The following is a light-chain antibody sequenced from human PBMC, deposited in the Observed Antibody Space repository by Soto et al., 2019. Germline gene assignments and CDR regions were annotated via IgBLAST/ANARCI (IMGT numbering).Light chain of an antibody. CDR2: GAS. CDR3: QQYGSSFWT. V-gene: IGKV3-20*01. J-gene: IGKJ1*01. CDR1: QSVSSSY. Sequence: EIVLTQSPGTLSLSPGERATISCRASQSVSSSYLAWYQQKPGQAPRLLIYGASSRATGIPDRFSGSGSGTDFTLTISRLEPEDFAVYYCQQYGSSFWTFGQGTKV.